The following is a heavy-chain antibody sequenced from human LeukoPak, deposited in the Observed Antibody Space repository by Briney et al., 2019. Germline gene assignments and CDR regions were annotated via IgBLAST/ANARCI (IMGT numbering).Heavy chain of an antibody. D-gene: IGHD1-7*01. J-gene: IGHJ4*02. V-gene: IGHV3-21*01. Sequence: PGGSLRLSCAASGFTFSSYSMNWVRQAPGKGLELVSSISSSSSYIYYADSVKGRFTISRDNAKNSLYLQMNSLRAEDTAVYYCGGRLELTEYYFDYWGQGTLATVSS. CDR1: GFTFSSYS. CDR3: GGRLELTEYYFDY. CDR2: ISSSSSYI.